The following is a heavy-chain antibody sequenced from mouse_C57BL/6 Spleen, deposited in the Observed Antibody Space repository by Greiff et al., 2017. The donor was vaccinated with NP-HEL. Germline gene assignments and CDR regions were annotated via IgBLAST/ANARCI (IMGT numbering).Heavy chain of an antibody. CDR2: INYDGSST. V-gene: IGHV5-16*01. D-gene: IGHD2-3*01. Sequence: EVMLVESEGGLVQPGSSMKLSCTASGFTFSDYYMAWVRQVPEKGLEWVANINYDGSSTYYLDSLKSRFIISRDNAKNILYLQMSSLKSEDTATYYCARADYDGYSFAYWGQGTLVTVSA. CDR1: GFTFSDYY. CDR3: ARADYDGYSFAY. J-gene: IGHJ3*01.